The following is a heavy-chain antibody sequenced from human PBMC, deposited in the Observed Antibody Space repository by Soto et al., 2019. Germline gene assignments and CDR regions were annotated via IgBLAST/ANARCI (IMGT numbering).Heavy chain of an antibody. CDR2: IIPIFGTA. D-gene: IGHD1-26*01. V-gene: IGHV1-69*01. CDR1: GGTFSSYA. CDR3: ARGRLVGATSGAFDI. Sequence: QVQLVQSGAEVKKPWSSVKVSCKASGGTFSSYAISWVRQAPGQGLEWMGGIIPIFGTANYAQKFQGRVTITADESTSTAYMELSRLSSEDTAVDYGARGRLVGATSGAFDIWGQGTMVTVSS. J-gene: IGHJ3*02.